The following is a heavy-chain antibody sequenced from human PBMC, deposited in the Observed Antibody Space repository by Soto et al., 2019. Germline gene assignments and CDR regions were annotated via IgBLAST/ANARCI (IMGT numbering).Heavy chain of an antibody. CDR2: LEYSGST. CDR3: TRLTPPGSSSWYPAWYFDL. J-gene: IGHJ2*01. V-gene: IGHV4-59*08. CDR1: GGSISSYY. Sequence: QVQLQESAPGLVKPSETLSLTCTVSGGSISSYYWCWIRQPPGKGLEWCGYLEYSGSTNYNPSLRRPDTISGYKANDQVALDLSSWAAADTAVYYCTRLTPPGSSSWYPAWYFDLWGRGTLVTVSS. D-gene: IGHD6-13*01.